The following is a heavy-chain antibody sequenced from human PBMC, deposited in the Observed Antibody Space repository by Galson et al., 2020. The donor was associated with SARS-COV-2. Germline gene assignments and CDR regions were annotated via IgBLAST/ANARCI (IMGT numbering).Heavy chain of an antibody. D-gene: IGHD2-15*01. CDR2: NSAYNDDT. Sequence: ASVKVSCKASGYTFTNYGISWVRQAPGQGLEWMGWNSAYNDDTNYEQGPQGRVTMTTDKSTSTAHLEVRSLSSDDTAIYYYARDGASGGVRLVGGGMAVWGRGTTVIVSS. CDR3: ARDGASGGVRLVGGGMAV. CDR1: GYTFTNYG. J-gene: IGHJ6*02. V-gene: IGHV1-18*04.